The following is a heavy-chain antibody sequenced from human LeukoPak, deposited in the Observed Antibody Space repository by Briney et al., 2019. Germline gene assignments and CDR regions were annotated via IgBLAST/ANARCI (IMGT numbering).Heavy chain of an antibody. Sequence: GGSLRLSCAASGFTFSSYWRSWVRQAPGKGLEWVANIKQDGSEKYYVDSVKGRFTISRDNAKNSLYLQMNSLRAEDTAVYYCATGGYKFDYWGQGTLVTVSS. V-gene: IGHV3-7*01. CDR1: GFTFSSYW. CDR3: ATGGYKFDY. D-gene: IGHD5-24*01. CDR2: IKQDGSEK. J-gene: IGHJ4*02.